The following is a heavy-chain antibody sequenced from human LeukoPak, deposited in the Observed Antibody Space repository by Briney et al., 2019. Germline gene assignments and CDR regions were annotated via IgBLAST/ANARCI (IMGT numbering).Heavy chain of an antibody. Sequence: PSETLSLTCTVSGGSISSYYWSWIRQPAGKGLEWIGRIYTSGSTNYNPSLKSRVTMSVDTSKNQFSLKLSPVTAADTAVYYCARGDYYDSSGYYYLDYWGQGTLVTVSS. CDR3: ARGDYYDSSGYYYLDY. CDR2: IYTSGST. V-gene: IGHV4-4*07. D-gene: IGHD3-22*01. CDR1: GGSISSYY. J-gene: IGHJ4*02.